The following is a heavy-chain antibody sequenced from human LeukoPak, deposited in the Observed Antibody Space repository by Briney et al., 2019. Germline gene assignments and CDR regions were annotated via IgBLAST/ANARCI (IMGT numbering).Heavy chain of an antibody. J-gene: IGHJ4*02. CDR1: GFTFSSYW. CDR3: ARDRYDSSGTFDY. V-gene: IGHV3-7*01. D-gene: IGHD3-22*01. Sequence: PGGSLRLSCAASGFTFSSYWMSWVRQAPGKGLEWVANIKQDGSEKYYVDSVKGRLTISRDNAKNSLYLQMNSLRAEDTAVYYCARDRYDSSGTFDYWGQGTLVTVSS. CDR2: IKQDGSEK.